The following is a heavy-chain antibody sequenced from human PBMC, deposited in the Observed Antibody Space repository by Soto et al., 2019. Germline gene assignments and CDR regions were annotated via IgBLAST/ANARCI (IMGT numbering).Heavy chain of an antibody. V-gene: IGHV3-30*18. D-gene: IGHD3-9*01. Sequence: GGSLRLSCAASGFTFSSYGIHWVRQAPGKGLEWVAVISYDGSNKYYADSVKGRFTISRDNSKNTLYLQMNSPRAEDTAVYYCAKDHYDTLTGYYGPDYWGQGTLVTVSS. CDR3: AKDHYDTLTGYYGPDY. CDR2: ISYDGSNK. J-gene: IGHJ4*02. CDR1: GFTFSSYG.